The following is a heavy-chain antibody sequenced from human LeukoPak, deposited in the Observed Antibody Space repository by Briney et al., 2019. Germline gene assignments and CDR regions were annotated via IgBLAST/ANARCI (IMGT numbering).Heavy chain of an antibody. CDR2: ITGSGGST. J-gene: IGHJ6*03. Sequence: PGGSLRLSCAASGFTFNSYPIGRVRQAPGKGLEWVSAITGSGGSTCYADSVQGRFTISRDNSRNTLYLQMNSLRAEETAVYYCAPWEPRGHYYMDVWGEGTTVTVSS. CDR3: APWEPRGHYYMDV. D-gene: IGHD1-26*01. V-gene: IGHV3-23*01. CDR1: GFTFNSYP.